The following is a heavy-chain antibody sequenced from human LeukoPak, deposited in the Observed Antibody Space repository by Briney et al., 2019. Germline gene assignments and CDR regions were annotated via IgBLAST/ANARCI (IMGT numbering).Heavy chain of an antibody. CDR1: GFTFSSYE. CDR2: ISSSGSTI. V-gene: IGHV3-48*03. J-gene: IGHJ4*02. CDR3: AKPAAGTFGY. D-gene: IGHD6-13*01. Sequence: PGGSLRLSCAASGFTFSSYEMNWVRQAPGKGLEWVSYISSSGSTIYYADSVKGRFTISRDNSKNTLYLQMNSLRAEDTAVYYCAKPAAGTFGYWGQGTLVTVSS.